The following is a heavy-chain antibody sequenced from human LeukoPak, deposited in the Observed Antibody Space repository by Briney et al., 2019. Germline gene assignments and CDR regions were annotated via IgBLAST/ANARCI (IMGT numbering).Heavy chain of an antibody. CDR1: GDSISYHNYY. CDR2: VYYTGNT. CDR3: ARLRAMAGHRGGFDF. J-gene: IGHJ3*01. Sequence: SETLSLTCAVSGDSISYHNYYWDWIRQPPGKALEWIGTVYYTGNTYYNPSLKSRVAISVDTSKNQFSLQPTSMTAADTAVYYCARLRAMAGHRGGFDFWGRGTMVTVSS. V-gene: IGHV4-39*01. D-gene: IGHD6-19*01.